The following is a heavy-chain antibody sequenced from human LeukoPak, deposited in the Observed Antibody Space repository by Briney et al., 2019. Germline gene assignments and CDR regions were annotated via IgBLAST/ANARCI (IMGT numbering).Heavy chain of an antibody. Sequence: PGGSLRLSCADSGFTFSCGAMSWVRQAPGKGLERVAAISGSGDYTYYADSVKGRFTVSRDTSKNTVYLQMNSLRAEDTAIYYCARNGPEGGTTFYYFDYWGQGTLVTVSS. CDR1: GFTFSCGA. V-gene: IGHV3-23*01. CDR2: ISGSGDYT. D-gene: IGHD1-1*01. J-gene: IGHJ4*02. CDR3: ARNGPEGGTTFYYFDY.